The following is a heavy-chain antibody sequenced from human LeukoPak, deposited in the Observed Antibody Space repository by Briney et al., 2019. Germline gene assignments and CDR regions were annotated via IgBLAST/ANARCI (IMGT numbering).Heavy chain of an antibody. CDR1: GFSVGGNY. J-gene: IGHJ4*02. V-gene: IGHV3-23*01. Sequence: GGSLRLSCAASGFSVGGNYISWVRQAPGKGLEWVSTISGSGGTTYYADSVKGRFTISRDNSKNTLYLQMSSLRADDTAVYYCATLRSVYYFDNWGQGTLVTVSS. D-gene: IGHD2-15*01. CDR3: ATLRSVYYFDN. CDR2: ISGSGGTT.